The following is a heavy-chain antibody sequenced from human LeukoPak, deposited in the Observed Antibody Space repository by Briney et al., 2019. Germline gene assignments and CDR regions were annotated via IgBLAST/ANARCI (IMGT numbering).Heavy chain of an antibody. CDR3: ATSYDMGWLIGY. CDR2: IKQDGSEK. V-gene: IGHV3-7*03. CDR1: GFTFGDTW. J-gene: IGHJ4*02. D-gene: IGHD3/OR15-3a*01. Sequence: VGALRLSCVASGFTFGDTWMNWVRQVPGQGLEWVANIKQDGSEKFYVASVKGRFTISRDNGKSSLYLQMNSLRAEDTALYYCATSYDMGWLIGYWGQGPLVTVSS.